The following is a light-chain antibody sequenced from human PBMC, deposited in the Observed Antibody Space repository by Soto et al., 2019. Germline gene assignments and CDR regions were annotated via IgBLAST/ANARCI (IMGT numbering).Light chain of an antibody. J-gene: IGKJ3*01. CDR1: QSVSSY. Sequence: EVVWTQSPGTLSLYPGERATLSCRASQSVSSYLAWYQQKPGQAPRLLIYDVSNRATGIPARFSGSGSGTDSTLTISSLGPEDFAVYYCQQRSNWPRFTFGPGTKVDI. CDR2: DVS. V-gene: IGKV3-11*01. CDR3: QQRSNWPRFT.